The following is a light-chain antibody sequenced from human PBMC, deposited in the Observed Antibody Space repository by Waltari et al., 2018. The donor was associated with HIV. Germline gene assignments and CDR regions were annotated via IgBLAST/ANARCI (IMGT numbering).Light chain of an antibody. CDR1: QSISTY. CDR2: AAS. V-gene: IGKV1-39*01. CDR3: QHSYSTPWT. J-gene: IGKJ1*01. Sequence: DIQMTQSPSSLSASVGDRVIITCRASQSISTYLNWYQQKPGKAPKLLIYAASTSQTGVPSRFSGSGSGTDFTLTISSLQPEDFATYCCQHSYSTPWTFGQGTKVEIK.